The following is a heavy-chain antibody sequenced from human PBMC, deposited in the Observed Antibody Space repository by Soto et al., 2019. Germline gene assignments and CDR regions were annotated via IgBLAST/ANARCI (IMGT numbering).Heavy chain of an antibody. CDR2: FYYSGST. Sequence: PSETLSLTCTVSGGSISSYYWSWIRQPPGKGLECIWYFYYSGSTNYNPSLKSRVTISVDTSKNQFSLKLSSVTAADTAVYYCARGFTMVRGVIPHYYYYYMDVWGKGTTVTVSS. V-gene: IGHV4-59*01. D-gene: IGHD3-10*01. CDR1: GGSISSYY. J-gene: IGHJ6*03. CDR3: ARGFTMVRGVIPHYYYYYMDV.